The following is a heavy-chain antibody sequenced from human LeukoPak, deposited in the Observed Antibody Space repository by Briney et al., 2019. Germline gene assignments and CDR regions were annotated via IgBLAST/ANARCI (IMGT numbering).Heavy chain of an antibody. D-gene: IGHD5-24*01. CDR2: IYYSGTT. J-gene: IGHJ5*02. Sequence: SETLSLTCTVSGGSISSTSYYWGWIRQPPGKGLEWIGSIYYSGTTYYNPSLKSRVTISVDTSKNQFSLNLNSVTAADTAVYYCARQGPWLQSGNWFDPWGQGTLVTVSS. V-gene: IGHV4-39*01. CDR1: GGSISSTSYY. CDR3: ARQGPWLQSGNWFDP.